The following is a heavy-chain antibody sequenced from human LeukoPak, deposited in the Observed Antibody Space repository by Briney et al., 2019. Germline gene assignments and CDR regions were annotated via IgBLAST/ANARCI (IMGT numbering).Heavy chain of an antibody. CDR1: GASINSYP. J-gene: IGHJ3*02. CDR2: FYTSGSN. D-gene: IGHD6-19*01. CDR3: VRPDSGGGAFDI. Sequence: SETLSLTCTVSGASINSYPWGWIRQPAGRPLEWIGRFYTSGSNDYNPSLRSRVTMSVDTSRNQQFSLKLSSVTAADTAVYYCVRPDSGGGAFDIWGQGTMVIVSS. V-gene: IGHV4-4*07.